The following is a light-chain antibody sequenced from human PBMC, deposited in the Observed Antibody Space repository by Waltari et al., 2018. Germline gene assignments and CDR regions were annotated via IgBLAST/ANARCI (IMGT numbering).Light chain of an antibody. J-gene: IGKJ3*01. CDR2: SAS. Sequence: EIVMTQSPATLSVSPGERATLSCRASQSVSRKLAWYQQKPGQAPRLLIYSASTRATGTPARFSGSGSGTEFTLTIDSLQSEDFAVYCCQQYNDWPPFTFGPGTKVDI. CDR1: QSVSRK. CDR3: QQYNDWPPFT. V-gene: IGKV3-15*01.